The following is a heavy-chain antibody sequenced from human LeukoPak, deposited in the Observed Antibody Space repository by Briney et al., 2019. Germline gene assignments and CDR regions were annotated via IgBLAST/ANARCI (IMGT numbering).Heavy chain of an antibody. J-gene: IGHJ4*02. CDR2: ISYSGST. D-gene: IGHD3-22*01. Sequence: PSETLSLTCTVSGGSISSSSYYWSWIRQHPGKGLEWIGSISYSGSTYYNPSLKSRVTISVDTSKNQFSLKLSSVTAADTAVYYCAREDDSSGYYFDYWGQGTLVTVSS. CDR1: GGSISSSSYY. V-gene: IGHV4-31*03. CDR3: AREDDSSGYYFDY.